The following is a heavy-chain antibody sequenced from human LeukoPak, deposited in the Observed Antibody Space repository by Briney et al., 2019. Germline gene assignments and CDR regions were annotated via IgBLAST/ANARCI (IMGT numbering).Heavy chain of an antibody. Sequence: PGGSLRLSCAASGFTFSSYNMNWVRQAPGKGLEWVSYISSSSSTIYYADSVKGRFTISRDNAKNSLYLQMNSLIAEDTAVYYCARRFAPGSGSHTPTSDYWGQGTLVTVSS. V-gene: IGHV3-48*01. D-gene: IGHD3-10*01. J-gene: IGHJ4*02. CDR2: ISSSSSTI. CDR1: GFTFSSYN. CDR3: ARRFAPGSGSHTPTSDY.